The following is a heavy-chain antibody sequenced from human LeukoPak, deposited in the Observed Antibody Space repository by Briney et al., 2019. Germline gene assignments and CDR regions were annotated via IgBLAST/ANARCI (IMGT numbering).Heavy chain of an antibody. CDR1: GASISSGGYY. CDR2: IYKSGTT. V-gene: IGHV4-31*03. D-gene: IGHD4-17*01. J-gene: IGHJ5*02. CDR3: AMQVGIYGDYNNWFDP. Sequence: SQTLSLTCTVSGASISSGGYYWSWIRQHPGKGLEWIGFIYKSGTTHYNPSLKSRATMSLDSSKNQFSLRLTSVTAADMAVYYCAMQVGIYGDYNNWFDPWGQGARVTVSS.